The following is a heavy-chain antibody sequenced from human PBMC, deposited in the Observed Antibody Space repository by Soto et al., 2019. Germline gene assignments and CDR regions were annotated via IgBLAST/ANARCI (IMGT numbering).Heavy chain of an antibody. J-gene: IGHJ6*02. CDR3: AKVFTAAAHYYYGMDV. Sequence: GGSLRLSCAASGCTFSSYAMSWVRQAQGKGLEWVSTISGSGSSTYYADSVKGRFTISRDNSKNMLYLQMNSLRAEDTAVYNCAKVFTAAAHYYYGMDVWGQGTTVTVSS. CDR2: ISGSGSST. CDR1: GCTFSSYA. D-gene: IGHD6-13*01. V-gene: IGHV3-23*01.